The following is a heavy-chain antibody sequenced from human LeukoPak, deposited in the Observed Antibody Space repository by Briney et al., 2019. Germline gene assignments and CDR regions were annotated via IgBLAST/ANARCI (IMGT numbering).Heavy chain of an antibody. CDR2: IYTGGST. V-gene: IGHV3-66*02. J-gene: IGHJ4*02. D-gene: IGHD1-26*01. CDR1: GFTVSNNY. Sequence: GGPLRLSCAVSGFTVSNNYMSWVRQAPGKGLEWVSVIYTGGSTYYADSVKGRFTISRDNSKNTLFLQMNSLRVEDTAVYYCARAGRLGEIDYWGQGTLVTVSS. CDR3: ARAGRLGEIDY.